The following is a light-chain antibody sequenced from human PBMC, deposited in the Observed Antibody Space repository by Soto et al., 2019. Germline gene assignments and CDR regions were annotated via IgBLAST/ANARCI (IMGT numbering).Light chain of an antibody. V-gene: IGLV2-14*01. CDR1: SSDVGGYNY. CDR3: SSYTSGSTLYV. J-gene: IGLJ1*01. Sequence: QSALTQPASVSGSPGQSITISCTGTSSDVGGYNYVSWYQQHPGKAPKLGIYDVSNRPSGVSNRFSGSKTGNTASLTISGLQAEDEADYYCSSYTSGSTLYVFGTGTKLTVL. CDR2: DVS.